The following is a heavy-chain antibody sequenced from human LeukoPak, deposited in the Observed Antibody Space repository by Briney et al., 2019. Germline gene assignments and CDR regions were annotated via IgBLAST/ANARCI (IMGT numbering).Heavy chain of an antibody. CDR1: GYTFTSYY. Sequence: ASVKVSCKASGYTFTSYYMHWVRQAPGQGLEWMGIINPSGGSTSYAQKFQGRVTMTRDMSTSTVYMELSSLRSEDTAVYYCARDRYYYGSGSYSHFDYWGQGTLVTVSS. V-gene: IGHV1-46*01. D-gene: IGHD3-10*01. J-gene: IGHJ4*02. CDR2: INPSGGST. CDR3: ARDRYYYGSGSYSHFDY.